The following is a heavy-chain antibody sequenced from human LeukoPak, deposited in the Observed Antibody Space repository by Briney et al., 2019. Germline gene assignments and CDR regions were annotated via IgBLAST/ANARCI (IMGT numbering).Heavy chain of an antibody. CDR2: FYPRDGST. J-gene: IGHJ4*02. CDR3: ARDQEGFDY. Sequence: PVASVKVSCKASGYTFTSNYIHWVRQAPGQGLEWMGMFYPRDGSTSYAQKFQGRVTVTRDTSTSTVHMELSGLRSEDTAVYYCARDQEGFDYWGQGTLVTVSS. V-gene: IGHV1-46*01. CDR1: GYTFTSNY.